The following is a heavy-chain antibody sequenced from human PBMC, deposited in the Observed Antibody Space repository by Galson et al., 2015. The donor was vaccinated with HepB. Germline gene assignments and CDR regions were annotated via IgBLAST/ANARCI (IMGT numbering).Heavy chain of an antibody. CDR3: AIRYDFWSGGNYYYYMDV. D-gene: IGHD3-3*01. V-gene: IGHV1-69*13. CDR2: IIPIFGTA. J-gene: IGHJ6*03. Sequence: SVKVSCKASGGTFSSYAISWVRQAPGQGLEWMGGIIPIFGTANYAQKFQGRVTITADESTSTAYMELSSLRSEDTAVYYCAIRYDFWSGGNYYYYMDVWGKGTTVTVSS. CDR1: GGTFSSYA.